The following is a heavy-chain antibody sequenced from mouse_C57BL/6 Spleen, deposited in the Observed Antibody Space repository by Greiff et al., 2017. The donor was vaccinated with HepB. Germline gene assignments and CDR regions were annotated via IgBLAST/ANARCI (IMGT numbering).Heavy chain of an antibody. CDR3: ASGGSLYYYAMDY. V-gene: IGHV1-39*01. J-gene: IGHJ4*01. CDR2: INPNYGTT. D-gene: IGHD1-1*02. CDR1: GYSFTDYN. Sequence: EVQLQQSGPELVKPGASVKISCKASGYSFTDYNMNWVKQSNGKSLEWIGVINPNYGTTSYNQKFKGMATLTGDQSSSTDYMQLNSLTSEDSAVYYCASGGSLYYYAMDYWGQGTSVTVSS.